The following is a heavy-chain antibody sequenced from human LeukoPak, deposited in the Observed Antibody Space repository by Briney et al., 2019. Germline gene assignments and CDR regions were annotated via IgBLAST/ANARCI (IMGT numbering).Heavy chain of an antibody. V-gene: IGHV1-24*01. J-gene: IGHJ4*02. Sequence: ASVKVSCKVSGYTLTELSMHWVRQAPGKGLEWMGGFDAEDGETIYAQKFQGRVTMTEDTSTDTAYMELSSLRSEDTAVYYCARVASGGYELDDWGQGTLVTVSS. CDR1: GYTLTELS. CDR2: FDAEDGET. D-gene: IGHD5-12*01. CDR3: ARVASGGYELDD.